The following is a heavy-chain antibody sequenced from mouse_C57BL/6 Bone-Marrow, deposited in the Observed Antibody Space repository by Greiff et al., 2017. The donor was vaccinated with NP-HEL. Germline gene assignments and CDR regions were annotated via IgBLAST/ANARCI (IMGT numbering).Heavy chain of an antibody. V-gene: IGHV5-6*02. D-gene: IGHD1-1*01. J-gene: IGHJ1*03. CDR2: ISSGGSYP. CDR1: GFTFSSYG. Sequence: EVKLVESGGDLVKPGGSLKLSCAASGFTFSSYGMSWVRQTPDKRLVWVATISSGGSYPYYPDSVKGRFTISRDNAKNTLFLQMSSLKSEDTAMYYCERQHDSIYYCGRRHLYFDVWGTGTTVTVSS. CDR3: ERQHDSIYYCGRRHLYFDV.